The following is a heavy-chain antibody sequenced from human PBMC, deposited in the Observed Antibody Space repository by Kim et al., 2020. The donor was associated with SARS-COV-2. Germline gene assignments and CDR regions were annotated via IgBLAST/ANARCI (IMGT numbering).Heavy chain of an antibody. D-gene: IGHD3-22*01. V-gene: IGHV4-34*01. CDR2: INHSGST. CDR3: ARWTKRITMIVVVTKGWFDP. J-gene: IGHJ5*02. Sequence: SETLSLTCAVYGGSFSGYYWSWIRQPPGKGLEWIGEINHSGSTNYNPSLKSRVTISVDTSKNQFSLKLSSVTAADTAVYYCARWTKRITMIVVVTKGWFDPWGQGTLVTVSS. CDR1: GGSFSGYY.